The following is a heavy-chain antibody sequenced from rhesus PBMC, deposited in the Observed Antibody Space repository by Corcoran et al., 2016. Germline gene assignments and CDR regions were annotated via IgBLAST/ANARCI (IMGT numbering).Heavy chain of an antibody. CDR1: GFTCSNYG. D-gene: IGHD4-29*01. CDR3: ATDTVAATGSIAC. V-gene: IGHV3S5*01. Sequence: EVQLVETGGGLVEPGGSLKLSCAASGFTCSNYGMNWVRQASGKGLEWVSVINGDGGSTYYADSVTGRFTISRDNSKNTLSLQMNSLRAEDTAVYYCATDTVAATGSIACWGQGVLVTVSS. J-gene: IGHJ4*01. CDR2: INGDGGST.